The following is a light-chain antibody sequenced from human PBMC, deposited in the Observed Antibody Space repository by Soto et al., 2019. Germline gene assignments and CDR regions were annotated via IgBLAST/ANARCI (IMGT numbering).Light chain of an antibody. Sequence: DIVLTQSPATLSLSPGERATLSCRASQSVSSYLAWYQQKPGQAPRLLIYGASSRATGIPDRFSASGSGTDFTLIISRLEPEDFAVYYCQQYGNSLWTFGQGTKVEIK. J-gene: IGKJ1*01. V-gene: IGKV3-20*01. CDR1: QSVSSY. CDR2: GAS. CDR3: QQYGNSLWT.